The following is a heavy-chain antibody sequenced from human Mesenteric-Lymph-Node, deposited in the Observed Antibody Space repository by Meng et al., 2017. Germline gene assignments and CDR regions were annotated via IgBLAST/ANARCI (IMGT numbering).Heavy chain of an antibody. Sequence: QVQLQESGPGLVKPSETLSLTCTVSGGSISSGGFYWSWIRQHPGKGLEWIGYIYYSGSTYYNPSLRSRVAISIDTSKNQFSLKLTSVTAADTAVYFCAGTNYGDYNWFDPWGQGTLVTVSS. D-gene: IGHD4-17*01. V-gene: IGHV4-31*03. J-gene: IGHJ5*02. CDR2: IYYSGST. CDR1: GGSISSGGFY. CDR3: AGTNYGDYNWFDP.